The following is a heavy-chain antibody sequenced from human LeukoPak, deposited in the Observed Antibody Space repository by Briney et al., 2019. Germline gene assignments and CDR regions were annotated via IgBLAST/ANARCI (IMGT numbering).Heavy chain of an antibody. J-gene: IGHJ1*01. D-gene: IGHD3-22*01. V-gene: IGHV4-39*01. CDR2: IYYSGST. CDR1: GGSISSSSYY. Sequence: PSETLSLTXTVSGGSISSSSYYWGWIRQPPGKGLEWIGSIYYSGSTCYNPSLKSRVTISVDTSKNQFSLKLSSVTAADTAVYYCARLSTMKQTIQHWGQGTLVTVSS. CDR3: ARLSTMKQTIQH.